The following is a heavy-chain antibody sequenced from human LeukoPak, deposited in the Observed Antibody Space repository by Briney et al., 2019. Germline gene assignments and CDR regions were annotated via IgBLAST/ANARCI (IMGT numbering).Heavy chain of an antibody. CDR1: GFTFSDYY. Sequence: PGGSLRLSCAASGFTFSDYYMSWIRQAPGRGLEWISYISLSGSTTHYADSVKGRFTISRDNARNSLYLHMNSVRAEDTAVYYCERQIAVSGLFDLWGQGALVTVSS. J-gene: IGHJ4*02. CDR2: ISLSGSTT. D-gene: IGHD6-19*01. CDR3: ERQIAVSGLFDL. V-gene: IGHV3-11*01.